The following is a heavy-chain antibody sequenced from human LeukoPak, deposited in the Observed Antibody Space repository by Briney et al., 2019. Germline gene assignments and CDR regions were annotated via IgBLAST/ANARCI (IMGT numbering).Heavy chain of an antibody. J-gene: IGHJ4*02. Sequence: GGSLRLSCAASGFTFSSYSMNWVRQAPGKGLEWVSAISGSGGSTYYADSVKGRFTIFRDNSKNTLYLQMNSLRAEDTAVYYCANARSVRGVIKSLLSDYWGQGTLVTVSS. CDR3: ANARSVRGVIKSLLSDY. V-gene: IGHV3-23*01. CDR1: GFTFSSYS. D-gene: IGHD3-10*01. CDR2: ISGSGGST.